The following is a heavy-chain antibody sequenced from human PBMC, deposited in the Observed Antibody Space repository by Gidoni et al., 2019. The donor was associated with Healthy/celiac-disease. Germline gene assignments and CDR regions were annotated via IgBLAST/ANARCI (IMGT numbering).Heavy chain of an antibody. D-gene: IGHD1-26*01. CDR1: GASISSSSYY. CDR2: IYYSGST. CDR3: ARRSGSGSSRMAFDI. J-gene: IGHJ3*02. V-gene: IGHV4-39*01. Sequence: QLQLQESGPGLVKPSETLSLTCTVSGASISSSSYYWGWIRQPPGKGLEWIGSIYYSGSTYYNPSLKSRVTISVDTSKNQFSLKLSSVTAADTAVYYCARRSGSGSSRMAFDIWGQGTMVTVSS.